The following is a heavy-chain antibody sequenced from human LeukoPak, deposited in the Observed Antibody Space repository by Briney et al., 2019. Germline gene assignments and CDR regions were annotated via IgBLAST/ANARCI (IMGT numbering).Heavy chain of an antibody. CDR1: GFTFSRYW. CDR3: AKWMYYDFWSGYPEYYYYGMDV. J-gene: IGHJ6*02. V-gene: IGHV3-7*03. CDR2: IKKDGSEK. Sequence: PGGSLRLSCAASGFTFSRYWMSWVRQAPGKGLEWVANIKKDGSEKYYVDSVKGRFTISRDNAKNSLYLQMNSLRAEDTAVYYCAKWMYYDFWSGYPEYYYYGMDVWGQGTTVTVSS. D-gene: IGHD3-3*01.